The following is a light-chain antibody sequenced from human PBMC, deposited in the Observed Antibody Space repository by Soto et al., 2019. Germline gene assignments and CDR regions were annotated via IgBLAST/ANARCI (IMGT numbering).Light chain of an antibody. CDR1: NPKNGAGYD. V-gene: IGLV1-40*01. J-gene: IGLJ1*01. Sequence: SVLKQPPPVSGAPGQRVTISCTGGNPKNGAGYDVNWYQQFPGTVPRLLIYGSTNRPSGVPDRFSGSKSGTSASLAITGLQAEDEAHYHCQSYDTSLSGARVFGTGTKVTVL. CDR2: GST. CDR3: QSYDTSLSGARV.